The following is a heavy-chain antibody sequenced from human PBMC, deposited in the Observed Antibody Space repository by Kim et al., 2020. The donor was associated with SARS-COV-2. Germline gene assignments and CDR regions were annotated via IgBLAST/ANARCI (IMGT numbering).Heavy chain of an antibody. CDR3: VRDLTYDYSH. Sequence: GGSLRLSCAASGFPFSSFAMSWVRQAPGRGLEWVSTISNRESGNYPHDANSVKGRFTVSRDNFKSMLYLQMNALRAEDAAVYYCVRDLTYDYSHWGKGTLVTVSS. CDR2: ISNRESGNYP. V-gene: IGHV3-23*01. CDR1: GFPFSSFA. J-gene: IGHJ4*02. D-gene: IGHD2-21*01.